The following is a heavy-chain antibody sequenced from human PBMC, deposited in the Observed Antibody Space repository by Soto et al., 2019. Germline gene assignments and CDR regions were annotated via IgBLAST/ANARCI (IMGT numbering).Heavy chain of an antibody. Sequence: VQLQESGPGLVKPSETLSLTCTVSGGSISGYYWSWIRQPPGKGLEWIGYIYYSGSTNYNPSLKSRVTISVDTSKNQFSLKLSSVTAADTAVYYCAREIGVGSGYDAFDIWGQGTMVTVSS. D-gene: IGHD3-22*01. J-gene: IGHJ3*02. CDR2: IYYSGST. V-gene: IGHV4-59*01. CDR3: AREIGVGSGYDAFDI. CDR1: GGSISGYY.